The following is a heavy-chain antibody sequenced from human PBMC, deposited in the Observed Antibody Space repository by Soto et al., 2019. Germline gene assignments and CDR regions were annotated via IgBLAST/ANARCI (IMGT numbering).Heavy chain of an antibody. CDR1: GESISSSSYS. CDR3: AWQRTTVVTQAYLDH. D-gene: IGHD2-21*02. V-gene: IGHV4-39*01. J-gene: IGHJ4*02. Sequence: SETLSLTCIVSGESISSSSYSWGWIRQPPGKGLDWIGSIYYSGRTYYNPSFKSRVTISIDTSKNQFDLKLSSGTATDTAVYYCAWQRTTVVTQAYLDHWGRGALVTLSS. CDR2: IYYSGRT.